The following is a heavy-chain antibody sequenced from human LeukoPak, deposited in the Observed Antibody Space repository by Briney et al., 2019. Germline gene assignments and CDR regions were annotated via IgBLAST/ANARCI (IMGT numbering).Heavy chain of an antibody. CDR2: IDPSDSYT. J-gene: IGHJ5*02. CDR1: GYSFTSYW. CDR3: ARHLSGYSSSWGWFDP. D-gene: IGHD6-13*01. Sequence: PGESQKISCKGSGYSFTSYWISWVRQMPGKGLEWMGRIDPSDSYTNYSPSFQGHVTISADKSISTAYLQWSSLKASDTAMYYCARHLSGYSSSWGWFDPWGQGTLVTVSS. V-gene: IGHV5-10-1*01.